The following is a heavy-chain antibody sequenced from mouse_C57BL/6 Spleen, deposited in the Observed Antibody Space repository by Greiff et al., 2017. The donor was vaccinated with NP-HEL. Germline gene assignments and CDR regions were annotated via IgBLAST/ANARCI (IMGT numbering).Heavy chain of an antibody. J-gene: IGHJ1*03. CDR3: AGGRLYEYDGGWYFDV. V-gene: IGHV1-81*01. CDR1: GYTFTSYG. Sequence: VQLQQSGAELARPGASVKLSCKASGYTFTSYGISWVKQRTGQGLEWIGEIYPRSGNTYYNEKFKGKATLTADQSSSTAYMELRSLTSEDSAVYFCAGGRLYEYDGGWYFDVWGTGTTVTVSS. CDR2: IYPRSGNT. D-gene: IGHD2-4*01.